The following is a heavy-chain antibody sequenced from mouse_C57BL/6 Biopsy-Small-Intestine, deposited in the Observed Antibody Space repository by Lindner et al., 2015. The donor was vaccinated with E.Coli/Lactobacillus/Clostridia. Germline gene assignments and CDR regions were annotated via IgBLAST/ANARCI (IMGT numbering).Heavy chain of an antibody. V-gene: IGHV1-84*02. Sequence: SVKVSCKASGYTFNNFEINWVRQAPGQGLEWMGWMNPKNGSTAYAQKLQGRVNMTRDTSITTAYMELTSLRSDDTGVYFCARGLDLVNWGQGTLVTVSS. CDR1: GYTFNNFE. J-gene: IGHJ4*01. D-gene: IGHD4-1*01. CDR3: ARGLDLVN. CDR2: MNPKNGST.